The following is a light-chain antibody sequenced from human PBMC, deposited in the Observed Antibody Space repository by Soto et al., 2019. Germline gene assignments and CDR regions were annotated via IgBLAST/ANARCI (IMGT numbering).Light chain of an antibody. Sequence: QSVLTQPASVSGSPGQSITISCTGTSSDVGGYNYVSWYQQHPGKAPKLMIYDVSNRPSGVSNRFSGSKSGNTASLTISRLQAEDEADYYCSSYTSSSTLSYVFGTGTKVTVL. V-gene: IGLV2-14*01. CDR1: SSDVGGYNY. CDR2: DVS. CDR3: SSYTSSSTLSYV. J-gene: IGLJ1*01.